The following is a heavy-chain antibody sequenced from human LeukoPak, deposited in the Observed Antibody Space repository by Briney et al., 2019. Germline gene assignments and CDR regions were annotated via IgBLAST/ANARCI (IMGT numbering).Heavy chain of an antibody. CDR3: ARLLGYCSSTSCYMNWFDP. CDR2: IYPGDSDT. V-gene: IGHV5-51*01. CDR1: GYSFTSYW. J-gene: IGHJ5*02. Sequence: GESLKISCKGSGYSFTSYWIGWVRQMPGKGLEGMGIIYPGDSDTRYSPSFQGQVTISADKSISTAYLQWSSLKASDTAMYYCARLLGYCSSTSCYMNWFDPWGQGTLVTVSS. D-gene: IGHD2-2*02.